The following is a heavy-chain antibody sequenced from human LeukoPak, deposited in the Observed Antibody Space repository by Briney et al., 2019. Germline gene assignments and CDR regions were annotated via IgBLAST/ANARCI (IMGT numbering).Heavy chain of an antibody. CDR2: INHSGST. CDR1: GGSFSGYY. J-gene: IGHJ4*02. Sequence: SETLSLTCAVYGGSFSGYYWSWIRQPPGKGLEWIGEINHSGSTNYNPSLKSRVTISVDRSKNQFSLKLSSVTAADTAVYYCARLSVTYVDYWGQGTLVTVSS. CDR3: ARLSVTYVDY. V-gene: IGHV4-34*01. D-gene: IGHD3-16*02.